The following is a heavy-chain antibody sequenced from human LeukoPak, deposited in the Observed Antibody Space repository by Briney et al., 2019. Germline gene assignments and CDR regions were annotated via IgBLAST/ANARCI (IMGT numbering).Heavy chain of an antibody. J-gene: IGHJ4*02. Sequence: PGGSLRLSCAASGFTFSNYAMRWERQAPGKGLEWVSGISGSSGGTNYADPVKGRFTISRDNSRNTLYLQMNSLRAEDTAIYYCAKDGGPTVFYYFDYWGQGTLITVSS. V-gene: IGHV3-23*01. CDR1: GFTFSNYA. CDR3: AKDGGPTVFYYFDY. D-gene: IGHD1-1*01. CDR2: ISGSSGGT.